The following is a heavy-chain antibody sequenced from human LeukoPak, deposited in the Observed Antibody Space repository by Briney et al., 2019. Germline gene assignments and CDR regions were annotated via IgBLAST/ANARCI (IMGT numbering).Heavy chain of an antibody. J-gene: IGHJ2*01. CDR2: ISGSGGST. Sequence: GGSLRLSCAASGFTFSSYAMSWVRQAPGKGLEWVSVISGSGGSTYYADSVKGRFTISRDNSKNTLYLQMNSLRAEDTAVYYCAKRGNSSSWFNWYFDLWGRGTLVTVSS. D-gene: IGHD6-13*01. V-gene: IGHV3-23*01. CDR3: AKRGNSSSWFNWYFDL. CDR1: GFTFSSYA.